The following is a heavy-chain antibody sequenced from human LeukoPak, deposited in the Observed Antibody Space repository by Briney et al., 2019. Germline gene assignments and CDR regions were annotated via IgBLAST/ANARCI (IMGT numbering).Heavy chain of an antibody. J-gene: IGHJ1*01. CDR2: ISSDGSTT. V-gene: IGHV3-74*01. CDR1: GFTFSNYW. D-gene: IGHD2-2*01. Sequence: PGGSLRLSCAASGFTFSNYWMHWVRQAPGKGLVWVSRISSDGSTTSYADSVKGRFTISRDNAKNSLYLQMNSLRAEDTAVYYCATYSSSNGREFQYWGQGTLVTVSS. CDR3: ATYSSSNGREFQY.